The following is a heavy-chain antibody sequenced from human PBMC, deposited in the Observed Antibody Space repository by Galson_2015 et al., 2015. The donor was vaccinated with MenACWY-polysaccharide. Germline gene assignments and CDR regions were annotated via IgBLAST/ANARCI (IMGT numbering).Heavy chain of an antibody. J-gene: IGHJ4*02. CDR3: ARAGRTDTVAVGYGWGLDY. CDR2: VDYSGNT. D-gene: IGHD5-18*01. CDR1: GGSISRSSPY. Sequence: LSLTCTVSGGSISRSSPYWGWIRQPPGKGLEWTGTVDYSGNTYYNPSLKSRVTISIDTSRTQFYLNLNSVTAADTAVYYCARAGRTDTVAVGYGWGLDYWGQGILVTVSS. V-gene: IGHV4-39*07.